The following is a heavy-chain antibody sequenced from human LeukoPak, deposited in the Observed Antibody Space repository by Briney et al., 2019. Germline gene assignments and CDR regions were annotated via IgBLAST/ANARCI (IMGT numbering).Heavy chain of an antibody. V-gene: IGHV3-9*01. Sequence: GGSLRLSCAASGFTFDDYAMHWVRQAPGKGLEWVSGISWDRGSIGYADSVKGRFTISRDNAKNSLYLQMNSLRAEDTALYYCAKASGYYDSSGYVGYWGQGTLVTVSS. CDR2: ISWDRGSI. CDR3: AKASGYYDSSGYVGY. J-gene: IGHJ4*02. CDR1: GFTFDDYA. D-gene: IGHD3-22*01.